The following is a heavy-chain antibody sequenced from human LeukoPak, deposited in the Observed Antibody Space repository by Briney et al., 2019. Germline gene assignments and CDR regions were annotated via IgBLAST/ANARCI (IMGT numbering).Heavy chain of an antibody. J-gene: IGHJ5*02. CDR3: ARVNTQGVPSP. Sequence: SETLSLTCTVSGGSISSYYWSWIRQPPGKGLEWIGYIYYSGSTNYNPSLKSRVTISVDTSKNQFSLKLSSVTAADTAVYYCARVNTQGVPSPWGQGILVTVSS. D-gene: IGHD2-15*01. CDR2: IYYSGST. CDR1: GGSISSYY. V-gene: IGHV4-59*08.